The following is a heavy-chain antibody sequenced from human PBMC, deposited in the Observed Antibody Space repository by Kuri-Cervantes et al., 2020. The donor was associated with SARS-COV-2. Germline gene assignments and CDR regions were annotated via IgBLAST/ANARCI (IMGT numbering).Heavy chain of an antibody. Sequence: SVKVSCKASGGAFSSYAISWVRQAPGQGLEWMGRIIPILGTANYAQKFQGRVTITADKSTSTAYMELSSLRSEDTAVYYCAREVGYCSSTSCYPFDYWGQGTLVTVSS. CDR2: IIPILGTA. CDR1: GGAFSSYA. D-gene: IGHD2-2*01. J-gene: IGHJ4*02. CDR3: AREVGYCSSTSCYPFDY. V-gene: IGHV1-69*04.